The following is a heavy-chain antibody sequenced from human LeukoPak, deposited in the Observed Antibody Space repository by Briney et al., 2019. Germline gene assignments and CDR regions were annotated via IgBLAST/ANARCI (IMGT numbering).Heavy chain of an antibody. CDR2: IIPIFGTA. D-gene: IGHD2-2*01. V-gene: IGHV1-69*13. CDR1: GYTLISYA. J-gene: IGHJ5*02. CDR3: ARGVGVVPAAFSNTVKNWFDP. Sequence: ASVKVSCKASGYTLISYAMNWVRQAPGQGLEWMGGIIPIFGTANYAQKFQGRVTITADESTSTAYMELSSLRSEDTAVYYCARGVGVVPAAFSNTVKNWFDPWGQGTLVTVSS.